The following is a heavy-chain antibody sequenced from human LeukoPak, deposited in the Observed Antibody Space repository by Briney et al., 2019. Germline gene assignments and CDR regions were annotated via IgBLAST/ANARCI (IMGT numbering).Heavy chain of an antibody. J-gene: IGHJ4*02. V-gene: IGHV4-59*01. CDR2: IFYSGST. D-gene: IGHD3-22*01. CDR1: GGSISSYY. Sequence: PSETLSLTCTVSGGSISSYYWSWIRQPPGKGLEWIGYIFYSGSTNYNPSLKSRVTISVDTSKNRFSLKLSSVTAADTAVYYCARALGNYYDSSGYYGDYFDYWGQGTLVTVSS. CDR3: ARALGNYYDSSGYYGDYFDY.